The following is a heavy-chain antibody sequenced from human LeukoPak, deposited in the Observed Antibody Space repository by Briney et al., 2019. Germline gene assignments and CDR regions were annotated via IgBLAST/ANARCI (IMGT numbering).Heavy chain of an antibody. D-gene: IGHD1-26*01. J-gene: IGHJ6*02. CDR2: IRTNPNNYAT. Sequence: PGGSLKLSCAASGFTFSGSTIHWVRQASGKGLEWVGRIRTNPNNYATAYGTSVKGRFTLSRDDSRNTAYLQMNSLKTEDTAVYYCNRGAVSGSYSGLDVWGQGTTVTVSS. CDR1: GFTFSGST. CDR3: NRGAVSGSYSGLDV. V-gene: IGHV3-73*01.